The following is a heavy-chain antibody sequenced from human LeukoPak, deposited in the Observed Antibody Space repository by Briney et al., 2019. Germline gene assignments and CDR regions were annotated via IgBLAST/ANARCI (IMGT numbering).Heavy chain of an antibody. D-gene: IGHD6-19*01. J-gene: IGHJ4*02. Sequence: ASVTVSCKASGYTFTSYGISWVRQAPGQGVEWMGWISDSHGKTNYAQKLQGRVTMTTDTSTSTAYMELRSLRSDDTAVYYCARPLTGSGWYYFDYWGQGTLVTVSS. CDR1: GYTFTSYG. CDR3: ARPLTGSGWYYFDY. CDR2: ISDSHGKT. V-gene: IGHV1-18*01.